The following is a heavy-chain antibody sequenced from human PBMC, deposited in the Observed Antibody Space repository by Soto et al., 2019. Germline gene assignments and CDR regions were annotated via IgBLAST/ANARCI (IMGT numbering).Heavy chain of an antibody. Sequence: ASVKVSCKASGYTFTGYAMHWVRPAPGQKLEWMGWINAGNGNTKYSQKFQGRVTITRDTSASTAYMELSSLRSEDTAVYYCARAREEYYYGSGSYLGMDVWGQGTTVTVSS. CDR3: ARAREEYYYGSGSYLGMDV. V-gene: IGHV1-3*01. CDR1: GYTFTGYA. J-gene: IGHJ6*02. D-gene: IGHD3-10*01. CDR2: INAGNGNT.